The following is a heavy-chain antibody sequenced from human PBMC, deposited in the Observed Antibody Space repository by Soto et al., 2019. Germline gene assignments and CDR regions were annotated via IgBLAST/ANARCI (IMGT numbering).Heavy chain of an antibody. J-gene: IGHJ5*02. D-gene: IGHD1-1*01. Sequence: SETLSLSCTVSGACMCGFYGSWIRKSAGKGLEWIGRIYATGTTDYNPSLKSRVMMSVDTSKKQFSLKLRSVTAADTAVYYCVRDGTKTLRDWFDPWGQGISVTVSS. CDR3: VRDGTKTLRDWFDP. CDR2: IYATGTT. V-gene: IGHV4-4*07. CDR1: GACMCGFY.